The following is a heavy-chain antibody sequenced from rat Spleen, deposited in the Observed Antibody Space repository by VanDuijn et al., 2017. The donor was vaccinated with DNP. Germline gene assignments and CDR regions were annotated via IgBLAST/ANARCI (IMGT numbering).Heavy chain of an antibody. Sequence: EVQLVESGGGLVQPGRSLKLSCAASGFTFSDYYMAWVRQAPTKGLEWVAYISYDGGSTYYGDSVKGRFTISRDNAKSTLYLQMNSLRSEDMATYYCARHRSDYFDYWGQGVMVTVSS. CDR2: ISYDGGST. V-gene: IGHV5-22*01. J-gene: IGHJ2*01. CDR3: ARHRSDYFDY. CDR1: GFTFSDYY.